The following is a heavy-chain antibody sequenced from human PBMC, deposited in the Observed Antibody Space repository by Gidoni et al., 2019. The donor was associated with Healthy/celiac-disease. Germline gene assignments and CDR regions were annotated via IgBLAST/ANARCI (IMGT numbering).Heavy chain of an antibody. CDR1: GYSFTSYW. Sequence: EVQLVQSGAEVKKPGESLKISCTGSGYSFTSYWNGWVRQMPGKGLEWMGIIYPCDSDTRYSPSFQGQVTISADKSISTAYLQWSSLKASDTAMYYCARFRYHDYGDYEVPLPGDYWGQGTLVTVSS. CDR3: ARFRYHDYGDYEVPLPGDY. CDR2: IYPCDSDT. J-gene: IGHJ4*02. D-gene: IGHD4-17*01. V-gene: IGHV5-51*01.